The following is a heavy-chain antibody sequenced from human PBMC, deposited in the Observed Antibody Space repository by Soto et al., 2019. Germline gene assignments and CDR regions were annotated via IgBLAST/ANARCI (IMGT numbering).Heavy chain of an antibody. CDR3: VRQYYDFWTDYPDFDY. Sequence: VASVKVSCKASGYTFNKYDITWVRQAPGQGLEWLGLISPNSGRPSYAQKFEGRVTMATDTSTTTAYLELRSLRSDDTAVYYCVRQYYDFWTDYPDFDYWGQGTQVTVSS. J-gene: IGHJ4*02. D-gene: IGHD3-3*01. V-gene: IGHV1-18*04. CDR1: GYTFNKYD. CDR2: ISPNSGRP.